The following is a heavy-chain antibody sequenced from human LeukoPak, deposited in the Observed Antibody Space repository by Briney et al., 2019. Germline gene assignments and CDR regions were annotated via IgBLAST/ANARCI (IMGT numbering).Heavy chain of an antibody. CDR3: ARGGADYVIGY. CDR1: GFTFSTYN. Sequence: GGSLRLSCVASGFTFSTYNMNWVRQAPGKGLEWISFISSSSSYTNYADSVKGRFTISRDNTKNSLYLQMNNLRAEDTAVYYCARGGADYVIGYWGQGTLVTVSS. V-gene: IGHV3-21*05. D-gene: IGHD4-17*01. J-gene: IGHJ4*02. CDR2: ISSSSSYT.